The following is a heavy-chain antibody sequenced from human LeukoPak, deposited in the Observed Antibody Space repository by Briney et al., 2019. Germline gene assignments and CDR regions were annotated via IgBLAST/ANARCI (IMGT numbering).Heavy chain of an antibody. Sequence: SETLSLTCTVSGGSISSYYWGWIRQPPGKGLEWIGYIYYSGSTNNNPSLKSRVTISVDTSKNQFSLKLSSVTAADTAVYYCASSGRGSYYEFDYWGQGTLVTVSS. J-gene: IGHJ4*02. D-gene: IGHD1-26*01. CDR2: IYYSGST. CDR3: ASSGRGSYYEFDY. V-gene: IGHV4-59*01. CDR1: GGSISSYY.